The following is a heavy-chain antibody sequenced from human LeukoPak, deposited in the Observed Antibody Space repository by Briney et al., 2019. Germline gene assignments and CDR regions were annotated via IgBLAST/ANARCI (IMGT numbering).Heavy chain of an antibody. CDR3: AIDTFSSGWWGYSDY. D-gene: IGHD6-19*01. V-gene: IGHV4-4*07. CDR1: GDSVSGFY. Sequence: SEALSLTCSVSGDSVSGFYWSWIRQPAGKGLEWIGRIYTSGNTRDTPTQYNPSLKSRVSMSVDTSKNQFSLKLRSVTAADTAIYYCAIDTFSSGWWGYSDYWGQGTLVTVSS. J-gene: IGHJ4*02. CDR2: IYTSGNTRDTPT.